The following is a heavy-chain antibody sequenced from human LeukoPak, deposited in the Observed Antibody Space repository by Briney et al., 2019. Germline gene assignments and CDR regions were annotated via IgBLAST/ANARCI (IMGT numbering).Heavy chain of an antibody. J-gene: IGHJ6*03. Sequence: SETLSLTCNVSGASVSSVSYYWSWIRKPAGKGLEWIGRIYANGNTKYNPSLQSRVTISLDMSKNQFSLKVSSVTAADSAVYYCARWPRERNRITVTNYYYYMDVWGRGTTVTVSS. D-gene: IGHD4-11*01. CDR1: GASVSSVSYY. V-gene: IGHV4-61*02. CDR3: ARWPRERNRITVTNYYYYMDV. CDR2: IYANGNT.